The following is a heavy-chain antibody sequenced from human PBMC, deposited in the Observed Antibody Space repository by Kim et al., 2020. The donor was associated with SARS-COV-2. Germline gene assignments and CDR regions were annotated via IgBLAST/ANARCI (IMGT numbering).Heavy chain of an antibody. CDR1: GFTFSSYG. Sequence: GGSLRLSCAASGFTFSSYGMHWVRQAPGKGLEWVAVISYDGSNKYYADSVKGRFTISRDNSKNTLYLQMNSLRAEDTAVYYCAKDHQWLYDYGDYLFDYWGQGTLVTVSS. CDR2: ISYDGSNK. D-gene: IGHD4-17*01. V-gene: IGHV3-30*18. CDR3: AKDHQWLYDYGDYLFDY. J-gene: IGHJ4*02.